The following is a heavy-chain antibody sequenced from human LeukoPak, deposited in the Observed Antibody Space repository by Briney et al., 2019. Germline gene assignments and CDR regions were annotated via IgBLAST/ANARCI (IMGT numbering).Heavy chain of an antibody. CDR3: ARENIAAPFDY. D-gene: IGHD6-6*01. CDR2: ISYDGSNK. V-gene: IGHV3-30*04. J-gene: IGHJ4*02. CDR1: GFTFSSYA. Sequence: GGSLRLSCAASGFTFSSYAMHWVRQAPGKGLEWVAVISYDGSNKYYADSVKGRFTICRDNSKNTLYLQMNSLRAEDTAVYYCARENIAAPFDYWGQGTLVTVSS.